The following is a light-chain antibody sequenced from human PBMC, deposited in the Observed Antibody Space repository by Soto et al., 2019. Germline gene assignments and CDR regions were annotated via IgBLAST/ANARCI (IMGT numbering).Light chain of an antibody. CDR1: QSVSSGY. V-gene: IGKV3-20*01. CDR2: DAS. J-gene: IGKJ1*01. Sequence: EIVLTQSPGTLSLSPGERVTLSCRASQSVSSGYLAWYQQKPGQAPRLLIFDASSRATGIPDRFSGRGSGTDFTLSISRLEPEDFAVYYCQQYGSSPRTFGQGTKVDTK. CDR3: QQYGSSPRT.